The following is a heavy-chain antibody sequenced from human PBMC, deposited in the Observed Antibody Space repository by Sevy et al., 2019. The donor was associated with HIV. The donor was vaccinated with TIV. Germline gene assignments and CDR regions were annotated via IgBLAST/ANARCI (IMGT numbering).Heavy chain of an antibody. V-gene: IGHV3-49*03. CDR3: TRRYYYDSSGYYQRDY. D-gene: IGHD3-22*01. J-gene: IGHJ4*02. CDR2: IRSKAYGGTT. CDR1: GFTFSDDY. Sequence: GGSLRLSCTGSGFTFSDDYMSWIRQAPGKGLEWVGFIRSKAYGGTTEYAASVKGRFTISRDDSKSIAYLQMNSLKTEDTAVYYCTRRYYYDSSGYYQRDYWGQGTLVTVSS.